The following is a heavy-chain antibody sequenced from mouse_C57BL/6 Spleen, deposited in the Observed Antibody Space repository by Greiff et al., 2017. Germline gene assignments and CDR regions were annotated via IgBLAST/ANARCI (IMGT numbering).Heavy chain of an antibody. V-gene: IGHV1-15*01. J-gene: IGHJ2*01. CDR1: GYTFTDYE. CDR2: IDPATGGT. Sequence: VQLQQSGAELVRPGASVTLSCKASGYTFTDYEMHWVKQTPVHGLEWIGAIDPATGGTAYNHKFKGKAILTADTSSSTAYMELRSLTSADSAVYYCTRLNAYFDYWGQGTTLTVSS. CDR3: TRLNAYFDY.